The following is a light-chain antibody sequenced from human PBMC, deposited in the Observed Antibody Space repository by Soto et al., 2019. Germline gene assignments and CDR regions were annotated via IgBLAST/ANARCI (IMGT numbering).Light chain of an antibody. CDR1: SSDVGGYNY. J-gene: IGLJ1*01. CDR3: SSYADNYSYV. Sequence: QSVLTQPPSASGSPGQSVTISCTGTSSDVGGYNYVSWYQQHPGKAPKLMIYEVSKRPSGVPDRFSGSKSGNTASLTVSGLQAEDEADYYCSSYADNYSYVFGTGTKVTVL. CDR2: EVS. V-gene: IGLV2-8*01.